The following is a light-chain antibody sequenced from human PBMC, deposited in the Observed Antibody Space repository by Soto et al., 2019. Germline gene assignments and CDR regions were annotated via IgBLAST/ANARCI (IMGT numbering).Light chain of an antibody. J-gene: IGLJ3*02. CDR3: CSYAGSSTWV. V-gene: IGLV2-23*01. CDR2: EGS. Sequence: QSALTQPASVSGSPGQSITISCTGTSSDVGSYNIVSWYQQHPGKAPKLMIYEGSKRPSGVSHRFSGSKSGNTASLTISGLQAEDEADYYCCSYAGSSTWVFGGGTKPTVL. CDR1: SSDVGSYNI.